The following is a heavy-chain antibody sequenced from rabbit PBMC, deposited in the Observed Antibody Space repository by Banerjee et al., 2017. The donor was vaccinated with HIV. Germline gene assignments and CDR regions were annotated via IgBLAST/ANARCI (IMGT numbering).Heavy chain of an antibody. CDR1: RFSFSNYY. V-gene: IGHV1S40*01. CDR2: IYGGFSNST. CDR3: ARDPSYAGYAGYGYPRFRLYYFNL. J-gene: IGHJ4*01. D-gene: IGHD7-1*01. Sequence: QSLEESGGDLVKPGASLTLTCTASRFSFSNYYMCWVRQAPGKGLEWIGCIYGGFSNSTYYASWAKGRFTISKTSSTTVTLQMTSLTAADTATYFCARDPSYAGYAGYGYPRFRLYYFNLWGPGTLVTV.